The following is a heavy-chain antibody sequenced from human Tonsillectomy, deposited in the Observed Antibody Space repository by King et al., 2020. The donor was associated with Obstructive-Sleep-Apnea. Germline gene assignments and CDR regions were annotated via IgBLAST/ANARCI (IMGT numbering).Heavy chain of an antibody. CDR1: GYSFTTYA. Sequence: VQLVQSGAEVKKPGASVKLSCKASGYSFTTYAVHWVRLAPGQRLEWMGWINTGNGDTKYSQNFQGRVTMTRDTSARTAHMELSSLRSGDTAVYYCATRGWGPYYYFDYWGQGTLVTVSS. D-gene: IGHD1-26*01. CDR3: ATRGWGPYYYFDY. CDR2: INTGNGDT. J-gene: IGHJ4*02. V-gene: IGHV1-3*04.